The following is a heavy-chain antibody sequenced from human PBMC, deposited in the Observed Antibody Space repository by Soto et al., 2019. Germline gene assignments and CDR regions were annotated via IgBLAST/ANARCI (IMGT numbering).Heavy chain of an antibody. Sequence: GASVKVSCKASGGTFSSYAISWVRQAPGQGLEWMGGIILIFGTANYAQKFQGRVTITADESTSTAYMELSSLRFEDTAVYYCAREFVLVPAHYYGMDVWGQGTTVTVSS. V-gene: IGHV1-69*13. CDR1: GGTFSSYA. D-gene: IGHD2-2*01. CDR2: IILIFGTA. CDR3: AREFVLVPAHYYGMDV. J-gene: IGHJ6*02.